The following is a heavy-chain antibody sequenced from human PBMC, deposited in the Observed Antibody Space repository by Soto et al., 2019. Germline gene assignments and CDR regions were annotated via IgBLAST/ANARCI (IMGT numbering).Heavy chain of an antibody. CDR2: ISAYNGDT. Sequence: QDQLVQSGGEVKKPGASVKVSCKASGYSFTNYGITWVRQAPGQGFEWMGWISAYNGDTNYAQKLQGRVTMTTDASRSTAYLELRSLRSDDTAVYYCARDRGVAPPVAGNTHSYYYMDVWGKGTTVTVSS. CDR3: ARDRGVAPPVAGNTHSYYYMDV. CDR1: GYSFTNYG. J-gene: IGHJ6*03. V-gene: IGHV1-18*01. D-gene: IGHD6-19*01.